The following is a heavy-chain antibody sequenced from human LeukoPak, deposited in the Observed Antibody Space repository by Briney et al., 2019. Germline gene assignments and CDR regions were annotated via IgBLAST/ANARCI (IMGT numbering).Heavy chain of an antibody. Sequence: SETLSLTCVVYGGSFRAYYWSWIRQPPGKGLEWIGEINHSGSTNYNPSLKSRVTISVDTSKNQFSLKLSSVTAADTAVYYCARAYYGSGSFFDYWGQGTLVTVSS. CDR2: INHSGST. V-gene: IGHV4-34*01. CDR3: ARAYYGSGSFFDY. J-gene: IGHJ4*02. D-gene: IGHD3-10*01. CDR1: GGSFRAYY.